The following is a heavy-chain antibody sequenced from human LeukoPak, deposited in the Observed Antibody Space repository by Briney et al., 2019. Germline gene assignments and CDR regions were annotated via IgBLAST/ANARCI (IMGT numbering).Heavy chain of an antibody. CDR2: INHSGST. CDR3: AREMWGYDYVWGSYRSPTRSWTWYFDY. J-gene: IGHJ4*02. V-gene: IGHV4-34*01. D-gene: IGHD3-16*02. Sequence: PSETLSLTCAVYGGSFSGYYWSWIRQPPGKGLEWIGEINHSGSTNYNPSLKSRVTISVDTSKNQFSLKLSSVTAADTAVYYCAREMWGYDYVWGSYRSPTRSWTWYFDYWGQGTLVTVSS. CDR1: GGSFSGYY.